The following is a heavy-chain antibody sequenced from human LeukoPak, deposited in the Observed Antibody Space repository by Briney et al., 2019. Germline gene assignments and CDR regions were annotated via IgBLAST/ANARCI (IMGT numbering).Heavy chain of an antibody. Sequence: KPSETLSLTCTVSGGSVSSGSYYWSWIRQPPGKGLEWIGYIYYSGSTNYNPSLKSRVTISVDTSKNQFSLKLSSVTAADTAVYYCAREGSPPAAFDIWGQGTMVTVSS. CDR1: GGSVSSGSYY. CDR2: IYYSGST. V-gene: IGHV4-61*01. J-gene: IGHJ3*02. D-gene: IGHD3-10*01. CDR3: AREGSPPAAFDI.